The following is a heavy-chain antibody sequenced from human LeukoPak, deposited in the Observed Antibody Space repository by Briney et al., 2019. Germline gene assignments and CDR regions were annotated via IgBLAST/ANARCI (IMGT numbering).Heavy chain of an antibody. CDR2: INHSGST. CDR1: GGSFSGYY. Sequence: SETLSLTCAVYGGSFSGYYWSWIRQPPGKGLEWNGEINHSGSTNYNPSLKSRVTISVDTSKNQFSLKLSSVTAADTAVYYCARGRPLNYDILTGYSTFDYWGQGTLVTVSS. J-gene: IGHJ4*02. V-gene: IGHV4-34*01. D-gene: IGHD3-9*01. CDR3: ARGRPLNYDILTGYSTFDY.